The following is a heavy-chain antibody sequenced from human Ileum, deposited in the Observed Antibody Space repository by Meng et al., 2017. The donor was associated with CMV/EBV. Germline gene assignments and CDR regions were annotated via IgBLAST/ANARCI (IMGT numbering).Heavy chain of an antibody. CDR1: GFTFSSYG. V-gene: IGHV3-30*02. CDR2: IRYDGSNK. CDR3: AKGTLRFLEWLGPSDY. J-gene: IGHJ4*02. D-gene: IGHD3-3*01. Sequence: GESLKISCAASGFTFSSYGMHWVRQAPGKGLEWVAFIRYDGSNKYYADSVKGRFTISRDNSKNTLYLQMNSLRAEDTAVYYCAKGTLRFLEWLGPSDYWGQGTLVTVSS.